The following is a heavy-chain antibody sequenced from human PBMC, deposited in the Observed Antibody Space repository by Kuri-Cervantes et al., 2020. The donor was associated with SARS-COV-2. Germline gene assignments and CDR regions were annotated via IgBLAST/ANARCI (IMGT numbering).Heavy chain of an antibody. CDR1: GYRFTTDG. CDR2: ITPFNGNT. J-gene: IGHJ3*02. V-gene: IGHV1-45*02. Sequence: SVKVSCKASGYRFTTDGIAWVRQAPGQAPEWMGWITPFNGNTKYAQKFQDRLTITRDRPMNTAYMELSSLRYEDTAMYYCARSGPGAISREDGALDIWGQGTMVTVSS. D-gene: IGHD4/OR15-4a*01. CDR3: ARSGPGAISREDGALDI.